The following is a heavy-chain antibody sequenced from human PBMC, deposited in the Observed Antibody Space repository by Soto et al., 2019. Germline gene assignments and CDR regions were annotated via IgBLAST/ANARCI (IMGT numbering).Heavy chain of an antibody. CDR2: IYYSGST. J-gene: IGHJ6*01. Sequence: SETLSLTCTVSGGSVSSGSYYWILIRQPPGKGLEWIGYIYYSGSTNYNPALKSRVNISVDTSKNQFYLKLSSVNAADTAAYYCARDEGKQDTYYYGIAVWGQGNTVTVTS. D-gene: IGHD2-15*01. CDR3: ARDEGKQDTYYYGIAV. V-gene: IGHV4-61*01. CDR1: GGSVSSGSYY.